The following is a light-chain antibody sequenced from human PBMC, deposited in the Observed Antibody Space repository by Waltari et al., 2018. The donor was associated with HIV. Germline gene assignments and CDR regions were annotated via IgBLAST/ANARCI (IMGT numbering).Light chain of an antibody. CDR3: QAWDSSTVL. V-gene: IGLV3-1*01. CDR2: QDD. Sequence: SHELTQPPSVSVSPGQTASITCSGDYLGDKYASWYQQKPGQSPVLVIYQDDKWPSGIPERCSGSNSGNTATLTITGTQAMDEADYYCQAWDSSTVLFGGGTKLTVL. CDR1: YLGDKY. J-gene: IGLJ2*01.